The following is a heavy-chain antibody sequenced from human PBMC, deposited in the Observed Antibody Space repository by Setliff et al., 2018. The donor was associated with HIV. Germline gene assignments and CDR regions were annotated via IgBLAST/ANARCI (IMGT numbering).Heavy chain of an antibody. CDR2: IYYSGNT. D-gene: IGHD6-13*01. CDR3: ARHRDPPGTSWIYYYYYMDL. Sequence: KTSETLSLTCTVSGGSVSSSDYYWGWIRQPPGKGLEWIGSIYYSGNTYYNPSLKSRVTISIDTSKNQFSLKLNSVTAADTAVYYCARHRDPPGTSWIYYYYYMDLWGEGTTVTVSS. CDR1: GGSVSSSDYY. V-gene: IGHV4-39*07. J-gene: IGHJ6*03.